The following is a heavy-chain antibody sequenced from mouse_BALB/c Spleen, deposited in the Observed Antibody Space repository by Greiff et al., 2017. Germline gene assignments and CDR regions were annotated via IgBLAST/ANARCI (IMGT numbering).Heavy chain of an antibody. Sequence: QVQLQQSGAELARPGASVKLSCKASGYTFTSYWMQWVKQRPGQGLEWIGAIYPGDGDTRYTQKFKGKATLTADKSSSTAYMQLSSLASEDSAVYYCARSGTTAIYAMDYWGQGTSVTVSS. CDR2: IYPGDGDT. CDR3: ARSGTTAIYAMDY. D-gene: IGHD1-2*01. V-gene: IGHV1-87*01. J-gene: IGHJ4*01. CDR1: GYTFTSYW.